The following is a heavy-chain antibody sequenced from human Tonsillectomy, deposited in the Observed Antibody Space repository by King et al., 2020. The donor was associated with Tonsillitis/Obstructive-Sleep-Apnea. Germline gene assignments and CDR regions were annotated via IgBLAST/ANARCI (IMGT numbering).Heavy chain of an antibody. D-gene: IGHD3-3*01. J-gene: IGHJ1*01. CDR3: ASHPYYEFWSGYYSSPTSAEYFQH. CDR1: GGSISSGGYY. CDR2: IYYSGST. V-gene: IGHV4-31*03. Sequence: QLQESGPGLVKPSQTLSLTCTVSGGSISSGGYYWSWIRQHPGKGLEWIGYIYYSGSTYYNPSLKSRVTISVDTSKNQFSLKLSSVTAADTAVYYCASHPYYEFWSGYYSSPTSAEYFQHWGQGTLVTVSS.